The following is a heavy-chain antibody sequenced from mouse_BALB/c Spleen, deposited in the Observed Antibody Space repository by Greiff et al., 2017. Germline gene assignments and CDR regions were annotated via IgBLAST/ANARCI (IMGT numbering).Heavy chain of an antibody. V-gene: IGHV7-1*02. D-gene: IGHD2-14*01. Sequence: EVKVVESGGGLVQPGGSLRLSCATSGFTFSDFYMEWVRQPPGKRLEWIAASRNKANDYTTEYSASVKGRFILSRDTSQSILYLQMNALRAEDTAIYYCARDVAYYRYGGGFYAMDYWGQGTSVTVSS. CDR2: SRNKANDYTT. CDR1: GFTFSDFY. J-gene: IGHJ4*01. CDR3: ARDVAYYRYGGGFYAMDY.